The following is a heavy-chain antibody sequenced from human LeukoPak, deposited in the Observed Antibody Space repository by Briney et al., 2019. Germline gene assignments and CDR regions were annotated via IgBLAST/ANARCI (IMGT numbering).Heavy chain of an antibody. Sequence: GGSLRLSCAASGFTFSSYSMNWVRQAPGKGLEWVSYISSSSSTIYYADSVKGRFIISRDNAKNSLYLQMNSLRAEDTAVYYCARDKTQWLVPFDYWGQGTLVTVSS. V-gene: IGHV3-48*01. J-gene: IGHJ4*02. CDR2: ISSSSSTI. CDR1: GFTFSSYS. CDR3: ARDKTQWLVPFDY. D-gene: IGHD6-19*01.